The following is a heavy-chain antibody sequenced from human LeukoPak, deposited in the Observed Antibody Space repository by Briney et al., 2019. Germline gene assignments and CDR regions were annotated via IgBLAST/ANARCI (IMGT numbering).Heavy chain of an antibody. V-gene: IGHV4-4*02. J-gene: IGHJ3*02. Sequence: SETLSLTCAVSGDSISSNNWWSWVRQPPGQGLEWIGEIYHSGITSYNPSLKSRVTISVDKSKNQFSLKLSSVTAADTAVYYCASRDYYDSSGYYDAFDIWGQGTMVTVSS. CDR3: ASRDYYDSSGYYDAFDI. CDR2: IYHSGIT. D-gene: IGHD3-22*01. CDR1: GDSISSNNW.